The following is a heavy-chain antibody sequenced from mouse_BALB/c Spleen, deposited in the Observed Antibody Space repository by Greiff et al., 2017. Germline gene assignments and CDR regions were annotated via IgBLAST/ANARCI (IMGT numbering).Heavy chain of an antibody. CDR2: IWSGGST. Sequence: QVQLQQSGPGLVQPSQSLSITCTVSGFSLTSYGVHWVRQSPGKGLEWLGVIWSGGSTDYNAAFISRLSISKDNSKSQVFFKMNSLQADDTAIYYCARNPVISPMDYWGQGTSVTVSS. CDR3: ARNPVISPMDY. V-gene: IGHV2-4-1*01. J-gene: IGHJ4*01. CDR1: GFSLTSYG. D-gene: IGHD1-1*01.